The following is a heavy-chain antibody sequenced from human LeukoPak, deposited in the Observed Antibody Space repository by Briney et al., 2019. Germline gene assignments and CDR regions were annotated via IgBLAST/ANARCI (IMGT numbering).Heavy chain of an antibody. Sequence: GGSLRLSCAASGVTLSSYAMSWARQAPGKGLEWVSGISSSGSGGNTYYADSVKGRFTISRGTSKNTLYLQVNSLRAEDTAVYYCARGGGYYPIDYWGQGTLVTVSS. CDR3: ARGGGYYPIDY. V-gene: IGHV3-23*01. D-gene: IGHD2-15*01. CDR2: ISSSGSGGNT. CDR1: GVTLSSYA. J-gene: IGHJ4*02.